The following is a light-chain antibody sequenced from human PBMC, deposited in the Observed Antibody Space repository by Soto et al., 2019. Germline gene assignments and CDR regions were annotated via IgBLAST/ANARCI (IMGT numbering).Light chain of an antibody. CDR3: QQYESYSPLT. CDR1: QSSSSW. Sequence: DVQMTQSPSTLSASVEDRVTIACRASQSSSSWLAWYQKKPGKAPKLLIYNASGLESGVPSRFSGSGSGTDFTLTISSLQPDDFATYYCQQYESYSPLTFGGGTKVDIK. CDR2: NAS. J-gene: IGKJ4*01. V-gene: IGKV1-5*03.